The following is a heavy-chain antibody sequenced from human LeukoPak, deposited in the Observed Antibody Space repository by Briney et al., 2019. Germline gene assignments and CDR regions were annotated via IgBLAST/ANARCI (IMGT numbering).Heavy chain of an antibody. CDR3: ARAPPSGKYSSSLDP. D-gene: IGHD6-6*01. V-gene: IGHV1-46*01. CDR2: INPSGGST. CDR1: GYTFTSYY. Sequence: ASVKVSCKASGYTFTSYYMHWVRQAPGQGLEWMGIINPSGGSTSHAQKFQGRVTMTRDTSTSTVYMELSSLRSEDTAVYYCARAPPSGKYSSSLDPWGQGTLVTVSS. J-gene: IGHJ5*02.